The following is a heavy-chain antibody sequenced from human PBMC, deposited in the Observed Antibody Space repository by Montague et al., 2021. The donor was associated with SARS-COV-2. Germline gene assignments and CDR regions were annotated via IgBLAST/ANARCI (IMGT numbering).Heavy chain of an antibody. Sequence: SETLSLTCEVSGGSISSYYWCWIRQSPGKGLEWIGYVHYTGSTKYNPSLKTRVTLSLDTPKNQFSLTLSSVTAADTAVYYCARAQNTCFIANCVNYFEVWGLGALVTVSS. CDR3: ARAQNTCFIANCVNYFEV. J-gene: IGHJ4*02. D-gene: IGHD1-1*01. CDR2: VHYTGST. V-gene: IGHV4-59*01. CDR1: GGSISSYY.